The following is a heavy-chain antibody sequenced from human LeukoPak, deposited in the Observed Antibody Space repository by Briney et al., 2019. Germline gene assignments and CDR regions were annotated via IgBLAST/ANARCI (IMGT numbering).Heavy chain of an antibody. V-gene: IGHV1-2*02. CDR1: GYTFTGYY. CDR2: INPNSGGT. J-gene: IGHJ4*02. D-gene: IGHD3-3*01. CDR3: ARVEPYYDFWSGYYLFDY. Sequence: GASVKVSCKASGYTFTGYYMHWVRQAPGQGLEWMGWINPNSGGTNYAQEFQGRVTMTRDTSISTAYMELSRLRSDDTAVYYCARVEPYYDFWSGYYLFDYWGQGTLVTVFS.